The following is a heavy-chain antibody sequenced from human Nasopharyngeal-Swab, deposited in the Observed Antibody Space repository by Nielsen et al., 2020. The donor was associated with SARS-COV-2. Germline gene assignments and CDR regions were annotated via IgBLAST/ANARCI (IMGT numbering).Heavy chain of an antibody. CDR3: ARATEGGSGSYYKPTNYYYGMDV. V-gene: IGHV3-74*01. J-gene: IGHJ6*02. Sequence: GGSLRLSCAASGFTFSSYWMHWVRQAPGKGLVWVSRIKSDGSTTNYADSVKGRFTISRDNAKNTLYLQMHSLRAEDTAVYYCARATEGGSGSYYKPTNYYYGMDVWGQGTTVTVSS. CDR1: GFTFSSYW. D-gene: IGHD3-10*01. CDR2: IKSDGSTT.